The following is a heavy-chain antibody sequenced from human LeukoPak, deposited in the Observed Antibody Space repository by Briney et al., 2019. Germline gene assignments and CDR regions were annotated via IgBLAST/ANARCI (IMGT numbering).Heavy chain of an antibody. J-gene: IGHJ4*02. CDR2: ISSSSSYI. CDR3: AREHFIAVAVFDY. V-gene: IGHV3-21*01. CDR1: GFTFSNAW. Sequence: PGGSLRLSCAASGFTFSNAWMNWVRQAPGKGLEWVSSISSSSSYIYYADSVKGRFTISRDNAKNSLYLQMNSLRAEDTAVYYRAREHFIAVAVFDYWGQGTLVTVSS. D-gene: IGHD6-19*01.